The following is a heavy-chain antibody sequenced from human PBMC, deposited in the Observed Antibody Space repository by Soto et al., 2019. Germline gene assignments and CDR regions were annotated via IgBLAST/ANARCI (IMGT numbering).Heavy chain of an antibody. V-gene: IGHV3-23*01. CDR1: GFTFINYA. Sequence: ESGGGLVQPRGSLRLSCVATGFTFINYAMSWVRQAPGRRLEWVAGIGGSGNHTFYADSAKVRFTVSRDNSRNTVYLQMTSLRAEVTAIYYCAKDLGGYLGGPLNNWGQGTLVIV. CDR2: IGGSGNHT. CDR3: AKDLGGYLGGPLNN. J-gene: IGHJ4*02. D-gene: IGHD5-12*01.